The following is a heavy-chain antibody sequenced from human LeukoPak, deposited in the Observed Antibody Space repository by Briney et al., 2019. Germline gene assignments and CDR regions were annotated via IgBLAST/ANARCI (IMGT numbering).Heavy chain of an antibody. V-gene: IGHV3-23*01. CDR1: GFTFSSYA. Sequence: GGSLRLSCAASGFTFSSYAVSWVRQAPGEGLEWVSSIGGSGGTTYYADSVKGRFTISRDNPKNTLYLQMNSLRAEDTAVYYCAKRDSSGYYYFDYWGQGTLVTVSS. CDR3: AKRDSSGYYYFDY. J-gene: IGHJ4*02. CDR2: IGGSGGTT. D-gene: IGHD3-22*01.